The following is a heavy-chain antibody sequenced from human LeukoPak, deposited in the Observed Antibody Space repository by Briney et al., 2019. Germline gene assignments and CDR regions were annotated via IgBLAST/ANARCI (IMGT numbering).Heavy chain of an antibody. D-gene: IGHD1-26*01. CDR3: ARGESWAFDY. V-gene: IGHV3-7*05. J-gene: IGHJ4*02. CDR2: IKQGGSEE. CDR1: GSTFSSIW. Sequence: GGSLRLSCATSGSTFSSIWMSWVRQAPGKGLEWVANIKQGGSEEYYVDSVKGRFTVSRDNAKNSLYLQMNSLRAEDTAVYYCARGESWAFDYWGQGTLVTVSS.